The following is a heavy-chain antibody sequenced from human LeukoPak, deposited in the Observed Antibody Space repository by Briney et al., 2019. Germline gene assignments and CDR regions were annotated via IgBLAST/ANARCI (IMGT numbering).Heavy chain of an antibody. CDR2: ISYDGSKK. Sequence: GALRLSCAASGFSLSSYAIHWVRQAPGKGLEWVAIISYDGSKKYYADSLKGRFTISRDNSKNTLYLQMNSLRTEDTAVYYCARDRYDSSGPLDYWGQGTLVTVSS. CDR1: GFSLSSYA. D-gene: IGHD3-22*01. V-gene: IGHV3-30*04. J-gene: IGHJ4*02. CDR3: ARDRYDSSGPLDY.